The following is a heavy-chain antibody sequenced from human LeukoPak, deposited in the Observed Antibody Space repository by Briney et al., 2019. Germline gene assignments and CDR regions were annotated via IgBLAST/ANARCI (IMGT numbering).Heavy chain of an antibody. CDR1: GYTFTSYD. CDR2: MNPNSGNT. CDR3: ARGGYSYGHGDDAFDI. D-gene: IGHD5-18*01. V-gene: IGHV1-8*03. Sequence: ASVKVSCKASGYTFTSYDINWVRQATGQGLEWMVWMNPNSGNTGYAQKFQGRVTITRNTSISTAYMELSSLRSEDTAVYYCARGGYSYGHGDDAFDIWGQGTMVTVSS. J-gene: IGHJ3*02.